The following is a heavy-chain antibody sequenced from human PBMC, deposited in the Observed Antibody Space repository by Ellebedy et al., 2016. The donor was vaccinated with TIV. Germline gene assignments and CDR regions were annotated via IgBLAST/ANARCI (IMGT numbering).Heavy chain of an antibody. CDR1: GYTFTGYY. Sequence: ASVKVSCKASGYTFTGYYMHWVRQAPGQGLEWMGGIIPIFGTANYAQKFQGRVTITADESTSTAYMELSSLRSEDTAVYYCARDGIAAAGTQWSENWGQGTLVTVSS. D-gene: IGHD6-13*01. CDR3: ARDGIAAAGTQWSEN. J-gene: IGHJ4*02. CDR2: IIPIFGTA. V-gene: IGHV1-69*13.